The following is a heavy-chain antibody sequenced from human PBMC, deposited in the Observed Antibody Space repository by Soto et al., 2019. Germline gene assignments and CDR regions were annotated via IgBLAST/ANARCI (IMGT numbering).Heavy chain of an antibody. CDR2: IDPSDSYT. V-gene: IGHV5-10-1*01. CDR3: ARHYGSGGNWFDP. J-gene: IGHJ5*02. Sequence: EVQLVQSGAEVKKPGESLRISCKGSGYSFKTYWISWVRQMPGKGLEWMGRIDPSDSYTNYSPSFQGHVTFSAAKSISTAYLQWSSLKASDTAMYYCARHYGSGGNWFDPWGQGTLVTVSS. CDR1: GYSFKTYW. D-gene: IGHD3-10*01.